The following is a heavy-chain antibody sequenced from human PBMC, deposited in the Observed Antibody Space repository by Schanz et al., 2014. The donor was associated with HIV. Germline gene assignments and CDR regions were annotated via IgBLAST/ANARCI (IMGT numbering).Heavy chain of an antibody. CDR2: IVVGSGNT. D-gene: IGHD6-13*01. Sequence: QMQLVQSGPEVKKPGTSVKVSCKASGFTFTSSAVQWVRQARGQRLEWIGWIVVGSGNTNYAQKFQERVTITRDMSTSTAYMELSSLRSEDTAVYYCAREKDLGYSSTLGFWGQGTLVTVSS. CDR1: GFTFTSSA. J-gene: IGHJ4*02. V-gene: IGHV1-58*01. CDR3: AREKDLGYSSTLGF.